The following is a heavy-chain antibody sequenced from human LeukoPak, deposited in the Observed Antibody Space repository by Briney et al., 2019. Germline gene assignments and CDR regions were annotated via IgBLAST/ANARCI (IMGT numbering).Heavy chain of an antibody. Sequence: PGRSLRLSCAASESTFSSYGMHWVRQAPGKGLEWLAVIWYDGSDKNYADSVKGRFTISRDNSKNTVYLEMNSLRAEDTALYYCARDTISYCSGGSCYLPFNTWGQGTMATVSS. V-gene: IGHV3-33*01. J-gene: IGHJ3*01. CDR2: IWYDGSDK. CDR1: ESTFSSYG. D-gene: IGHD2-15*01. CDR3: ARDTISYCSGGSCYLPFNT.